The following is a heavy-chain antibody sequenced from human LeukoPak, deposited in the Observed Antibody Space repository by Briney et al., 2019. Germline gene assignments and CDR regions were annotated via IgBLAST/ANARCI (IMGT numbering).Heavy chain of an antibody. Sequence: GESLKISCKGSGYRFTSYWIGWVRQMPGKGLEWMGIIYPGDSDTRYSPSFQGQVTISADKSISTAYLQWRSLKASDTAMYYCARLPSSSWYYYYYMDVWGKGTTVTVSS. CDR2: IYPGDSDT. V-gene: IGHV5-51*01. CDR3: ARLPSSSWYYYYYMDV. J-gene: IGHJ6*03. CDR1: GYRFTSYW. D-gene: IGHD6-13*01.